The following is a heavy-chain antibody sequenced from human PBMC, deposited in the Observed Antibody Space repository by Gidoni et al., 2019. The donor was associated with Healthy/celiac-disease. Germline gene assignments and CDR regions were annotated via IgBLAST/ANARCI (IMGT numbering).Heavy chain of an antibody. Sequence: EVQLVESGGGLVQPGGSLRLSCAASGFTFSSYSMNWVRQAPGKGLEWVSYISSSSSTIYYADSVKGRFTISRDNAKNSLYLQMNSLRDEDTAVYYCARGGWYGSSGFGDAFDIWGQGTMVTVSS. CDR2: ISSSSSTI. J-gene: IGHJ3*02. V-gene: IGHV3-48*02. CDR3: ARGGWYGSSGFGDAFDI. D-gene: IGHD6-19*01. CDR1: GFTFSSYS.